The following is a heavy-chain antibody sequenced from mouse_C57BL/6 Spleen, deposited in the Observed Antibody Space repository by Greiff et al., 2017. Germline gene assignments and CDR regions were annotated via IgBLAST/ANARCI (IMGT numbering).Heavy chain of an antibody. CDR2: ISSGSSTI. CDR1: GFTFSDYG. J-gene: IGHJ2*01. CDR3: ARWGGWPHYFDY. D-gene: IGHD2-3*01. V-gene: IGHV5-17*01. Sequence: EVMLVESGGGLVKPGGSLKLSCAASGFTFSDYGMHWVAYISSGSSTIYYADTVKGRFTISRDNAKNTLFLQMTSLRSEDTAMYYCARWGGWPHYFDYWGQGTTLTVSS.